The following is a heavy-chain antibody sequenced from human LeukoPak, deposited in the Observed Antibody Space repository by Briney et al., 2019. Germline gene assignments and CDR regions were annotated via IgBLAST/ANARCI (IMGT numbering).Heavy chain of an antibody. V-gene: IGHV1-18*04. Sequence: ASVKVSCKASGYTFTSHGISWVRQAPGHGLEWMGWISAYNGNTNYAQKLQGKVTMTTDTSTSTAYMELRSLRSDDTAVYYCARDTQVGAAGIAAGYWGQGTLVTVSS. CDR3: ARDTQVGAAGIAAGY. D-gene: IGHD6-13*01. J-gene: IGHJ4*02. CDR2: ISAYNGNT. CDR1: GYTFTSHG.